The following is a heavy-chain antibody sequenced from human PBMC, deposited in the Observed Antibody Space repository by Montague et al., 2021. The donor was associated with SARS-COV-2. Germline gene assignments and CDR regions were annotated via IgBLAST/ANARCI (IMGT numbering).Heavy chain of an antibody. CDR2: IFHNGDS. V-gene: IGHV4-39*01. CDR3: ARRVSNLRAAVDYFDY. D-gene: IGHD5/OR15-5a*01. CDR1: GGTISTDNLYWY. Sequence: SETLSLTCLVSGGTISTDNLYWYWAWIRQPPGKGLEWIGSIFHNGDSYYNPSLNTRVTISIDTSRSHFSLSLTSVTAPDTAVYYCARRVSNLRAAVDYFDYWGQGTPVTVSS. J-gene: IGHJ4*02.